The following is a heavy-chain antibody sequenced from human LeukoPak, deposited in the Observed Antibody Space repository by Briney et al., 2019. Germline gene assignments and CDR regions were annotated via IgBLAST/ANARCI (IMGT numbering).Heavy chain of an antibody. Sequence: SETLSLTCSVSGHSISRYYWSWIRQPPGKGLDWIGYIYYSGSTNYNPSLKSRVTISVDTSKNQFTLKLSSVTAADTVVYYCASVVVVVPAALLRTRFDPWGQGTLVTVSS. D-gene: IGHD2-2*01. CDR2: IYYSGST. J-gene: IGHJ5*02. CDR1: GHSISRYY. V-gene: IGHV4-59*08. CDR3: ASVVVVVPAALLRTRFDP.